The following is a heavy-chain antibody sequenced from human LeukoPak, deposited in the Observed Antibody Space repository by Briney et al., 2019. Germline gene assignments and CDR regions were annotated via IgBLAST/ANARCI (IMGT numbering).Heavy chain of an antibody. Sequence: PSETLSLTCTLSGAFISRYYWSWIRQPPGKALDGIGHSSYMGSTNYNPCLNSQVPISLDTSKNQFALKLSSVTAADTAVYYCASSTGHCSGGRCYSSDYWGQGTLVTVSS. CDR3: ASSTGHCSGGRCYSSDY. D-gene: IGHD2-15*01. CDR2: SSYMGST. CDR1: GAFISRYY. V-gene: IGHV4-59*12. J-gene: IGHJ4*02.